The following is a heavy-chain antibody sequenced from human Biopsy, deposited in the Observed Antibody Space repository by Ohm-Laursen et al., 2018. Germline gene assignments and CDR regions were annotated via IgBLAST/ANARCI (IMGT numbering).Heavy chain of an antibody. CDR3: ARGGGYNWNNGWFDP. D-gene: IGHD1/OR15-1a*01. J-gene: IGHJ5*02. Sequence: GASVKVSCKASGYTFTTYYIHWVRQAPGQGLEWMGIINPGGNSTAYTQNFQGRVTMTRDTSTTTVYMELGSLRSEDTAVYYCARGGGYNWNNGWFDPWGQGTLVTVSS. V-gene: IGHV1-46*01. CDR1: GYTFTTYY. CDR2: INPGGNST.